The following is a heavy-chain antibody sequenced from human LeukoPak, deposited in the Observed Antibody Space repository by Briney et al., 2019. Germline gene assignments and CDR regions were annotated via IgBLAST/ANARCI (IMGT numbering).Heavy chain of an antibody. J-gene: IGHJ4*02. CDR2: ISTSGSTT. CDR1: GFTFSDYE. Sequence: GGSLRLSCAASGFTFSDYEVNWVRQAPGKGVEWVAYISTSGSTTHYADSVKGRFTISRDNAKNSLFLQMNSLRAEDTAVYYCARGAQWVIDYWGQGTLVTVSS. D-gene: IGHD1-26*01. V-gene: IGHV3-48*03. CDR3: ARGAQWVIDY.